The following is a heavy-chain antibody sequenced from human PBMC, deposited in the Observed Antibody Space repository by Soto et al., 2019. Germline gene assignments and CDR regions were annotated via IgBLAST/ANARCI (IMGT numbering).Heavy chain of an antibody. CDR2: IYYSGST. V-gene: IGHV4-30-4*01. D-gene: IGHD5-12*01. Sequence: ASETLSLTCTVSGGSISSGDYYWSWIRQPPGKGLEWIGYIYYSGSTYYNPSLKSRVTISVDTSKNQFSLKLSSVTAADTAVYYCARGTPHDIVASIWFDPWGQGTLVTVSS. J-gene: IGHJ5*02. CDR3: ARGTPHDIVASIWFDP. CDR1: GGSISSGDYY.